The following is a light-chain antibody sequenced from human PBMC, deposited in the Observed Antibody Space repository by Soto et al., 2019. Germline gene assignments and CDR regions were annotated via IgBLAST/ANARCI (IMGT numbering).Light chain of an antibody. CDR1: QSVSSCY. CDR2: GTS. Sequence: EIVLAQSPGSLSLSPGEGATLSRRASQSVSSCYLGWYQQKPGQSPRLLIYGTSTRATGIPARFSGSGSGKEFTLTISSLQSEDFAVYYCHQYNFWPTFGQGTKVDIK. J-gene: IGKJ1*01. CDR3: HQYNFWPT. V-gene: IGKV3-15*01.